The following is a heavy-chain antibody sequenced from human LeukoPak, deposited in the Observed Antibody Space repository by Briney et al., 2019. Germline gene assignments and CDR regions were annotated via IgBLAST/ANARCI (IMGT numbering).Heavy chain of an antibody. CDR1: GYTFTAYY. D-gene: IGHD1-26*01. V-gene: IGHV1-2*02. CDR2: INPNSGGT. CDR3: ARDVGRLVIVGATGHFDY. Sequence: GASVKVSCKASGYTFTAYYMHWVRQAPGQRLEWMGWINPNSGGTNYAQKFQGRVTMTRDTSISTAYMEQSRLRSDETAVYYCARDVGRLVIVGATGHFDYWGQGTLVTVSS. J-gene: IGHJ4*02.